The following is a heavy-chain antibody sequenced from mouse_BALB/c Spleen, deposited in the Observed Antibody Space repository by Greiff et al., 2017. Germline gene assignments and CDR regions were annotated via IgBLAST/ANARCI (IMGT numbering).Heavy chain of an antibody. V-gene: IGHV2-2*02. D-gene: IGHD1-1*01. CDR3: ARKAYGSRNYAMDY. Sequence: VKLVESGPGLVQPSQSLSITCTVSGFSLTSYGVHWVRQSPGKGLEWLGVIWSGGSTDYNAAFISRLSISKDNSKSQVFFKMNSLQANDTAIYYCARKAYGSRNYAMDYWGQGTSVTVSS. J-gene: IGHJ4*01. CDR1: GFSLTSYG. CDR2: IWSGGST.